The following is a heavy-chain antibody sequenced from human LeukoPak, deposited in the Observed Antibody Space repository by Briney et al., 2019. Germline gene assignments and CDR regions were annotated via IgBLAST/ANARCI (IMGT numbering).Heavy chain of an antibody. CDR2: INHSGST. J-gene: IGHJ4*02. V-gene: IGHV4-34*01. D-gene: IGHD2-15*01. CDR3: ARGPVLGYCSGGSCYSFLDY. Sequence: SETLSLTCAVYGGSFSGYYWSWIRQPPGKGLEWIGEINHSGSTNYNPSLKSRVTISVDTSKNQFSLKLSSVTAADTAVYYCARGPVLGYCSGGSCYSFLDYWGRGTLVTVSS. CDR1: GGSFSGYY.